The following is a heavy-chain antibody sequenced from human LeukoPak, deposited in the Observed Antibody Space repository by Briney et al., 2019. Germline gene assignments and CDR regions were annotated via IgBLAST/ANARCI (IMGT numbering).Heavy chain of an antibody. V-gene: IGHV3-23*01. CDR2: ISVSGADT. CDR3: ASRKEYSTSSVFY. D-gene: IGHD6-6*01. J-gene: IGHJ4*02. CDR1: GFTFTNYV. Sequence: PGGSLRLSCAASGFTFTNYVMTWVRQAPGKGLEWLSGISVSGADTYYADSVEGRFTISRDNSKNTVFLRLNSLRAEDSAIYYCASRKEYSTSSVFYWGQGTLVTVSS.